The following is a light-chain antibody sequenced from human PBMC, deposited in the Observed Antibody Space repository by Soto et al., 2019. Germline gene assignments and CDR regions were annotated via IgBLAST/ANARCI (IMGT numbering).Light chain of an antibody. CDR1: SSDIGAGYD. Sequence: QSVLTQPPSVSGAPGQRVTISCTGSSSDIGAGYDVHWYQQLPGTAPKLLIYGNNNRPSGVPDRFSGSKSGTSASLAITGLQAEDEADYYCQSYDSSLNGLFGGGTKVTVL. CDR3: QSYDSSLNGL. J-gene: IGLJ2*01. CDR2: GNN. V-gene: IGLV1-40*01.